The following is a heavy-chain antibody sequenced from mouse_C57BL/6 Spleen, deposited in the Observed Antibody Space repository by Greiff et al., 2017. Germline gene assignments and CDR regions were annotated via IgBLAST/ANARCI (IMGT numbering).Heavy chain of an antibody. J-gene: IGHJ2*01. D-gene: IGHD2-2*01. CDR1: GYSFTDYN. V-gene: IGHV1-39*01. Sequence: EVQLQQSGPELVKPGASVKISCKASGYSFTDYNMNWVKQSNGKSLEWIGVINPNYGTTSYNQKFKGKATLTVDQSSSTAYIQLNSLTYEDSAVYYCARSDYGSLYYFEYWGQGTTLTVSS. CDR2: INPNYGTT. CDR3: ARSDYGSLYYFEY.